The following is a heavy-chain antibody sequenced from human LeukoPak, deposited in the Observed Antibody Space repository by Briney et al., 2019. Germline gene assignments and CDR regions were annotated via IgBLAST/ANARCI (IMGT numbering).Heavy chain of an antibody. V-gene: IGHV1-2*02. CDR3: ARGSIPVYYYYMDV. Sequence: ASVKVSCKSSGYTFTGYFIHWVRQAPGQGLGWMGWINPNSGGTNYAQKFQGRVTMTRDTSISTAYMELSSLRSDDTAVYYCARGSIPVYYYYMDVWGKGTTVTVSS. D-gene: IGHD6-19*01. CDR1: GYTFTGYF. J-gene: IGHJ6*03. CDR2: INPNSGGT.